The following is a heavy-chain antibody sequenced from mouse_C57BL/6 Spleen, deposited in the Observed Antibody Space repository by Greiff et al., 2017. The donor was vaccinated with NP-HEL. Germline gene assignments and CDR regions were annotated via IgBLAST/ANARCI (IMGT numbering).Heavy chain of an antibody. J-gene: IGHJ3*01. D-gene: IGHD1-1*01. CDR2: IDPSDSYT. Sequence: QVQLKQPGAELVRPGTSVKLSCKASGYTFTSYWVHWVKQRPGQGLEWIGVIDPSDSYTNYNQKFKGKATLTVDTSSSTAYMQLSSLTSEDSAVYYCASYFGSSPAWFAYWGQGTLVTVSA. V-gene: IGHV1-59*01. CDR1: GYTFTSYW. CDR3: ASYFGSSPAWFAY.